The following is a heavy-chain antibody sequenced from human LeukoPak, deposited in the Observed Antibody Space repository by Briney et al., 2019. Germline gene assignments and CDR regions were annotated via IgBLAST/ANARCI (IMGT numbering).Heavy chain of an antibody. CDR2: IYPGDSDT. J-gene: IGHJ3*02. CDR3: ARQDSYDFWSGNDAFDI. CDR1: GYTFISYG. D-gene: IGHD3-3*01. V-gene: IGHV5-51*01. Sequence: GASVKVSCKASGYTFISYGISWVRQAPGQGLEWMGIIYPGDSDTRYSPSFQGQVTISADKSISTAYLQWSSLKASDTAMYYCARQDSYDFWSGNDAFDIWGQGTMVTVSS.